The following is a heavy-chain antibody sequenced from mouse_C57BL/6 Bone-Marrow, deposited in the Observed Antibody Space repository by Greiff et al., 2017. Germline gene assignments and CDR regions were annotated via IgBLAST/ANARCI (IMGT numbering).Heavy chain of an antibody. CDR2: IYPGDGDT. V-gene: IGHV1-82*01. D-gene: IGHD2-1*01. CDR1: GYAFSSSW. Sequence: SGPELVKPGASVKISCKASGYAFSSSWMNWVKQRPGKGLEWIGRIYPGDGDTNYNGKFKGKATLTADKSSSTAYMQLSSLTSEDSAVYFCARGGGNYDYAMDYWGQGTSVTVSA. J-gene: IGHJ4*01. CDR3: ARGGGNYDYAMDY.